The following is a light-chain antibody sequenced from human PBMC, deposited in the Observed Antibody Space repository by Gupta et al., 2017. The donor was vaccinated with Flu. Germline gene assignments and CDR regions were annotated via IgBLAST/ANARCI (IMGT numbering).Light chain of an antibody. V-gene: IGLV2-14*03. CDR1: SRDVGGYNS. J-gene: IGLJ1*01. Sequence: TISCTGASRDVGGYNSVSWFQQHPGKAPKLMISDVTNRPSGVSDRFSGSKSGNTASLTISGLQSEDEAEYYCSSFRGTSTPSFVFGTGTKVTVL. CDR2: DVT. CDR3: SSFRGTSTPSFV.